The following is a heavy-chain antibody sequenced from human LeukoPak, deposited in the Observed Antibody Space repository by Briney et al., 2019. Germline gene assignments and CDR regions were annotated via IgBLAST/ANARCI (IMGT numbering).Heavy chain of an antibody. CDR2: INHSGST. D-gene: IGHD3-3*01. Sequence: LSETLCLTRAVYGGSFRGYYWSWIRQPPRKGLECIGEINHSGSTNYNPSPKSRVTLSVDTSKNQFSLKLSSVTAADTAVYYCARALRSGVQYIDYWGQGTLVTVSS. CDR3: ARALRSGVQYIDY. J-gene: IGHJ4*02. V-gene: IGHV4-34*01. CDR1: GGSFRGYY.